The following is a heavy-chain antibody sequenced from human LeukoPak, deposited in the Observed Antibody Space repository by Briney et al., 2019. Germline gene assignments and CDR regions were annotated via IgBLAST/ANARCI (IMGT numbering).Heavy chain of an antibody. D-gene: IGHD6-6*01. CDR2: ISWNSGSI. CDR3: AKDMAPREDSSSSPYFDY. CDR1: GFTFDDYA. J-gene: IGHJ4*02. Sequence: GGSLRLSCAASGFTFDDYAMHWVRQAPGKGLEWVSGISWNSGSIGYADSVKGRFTISRDNAKNSLYLQMNSLRAEDMALYYCAKDMAPREDSSSSPYFDYWGQGTLVTVSS. V-gene: IGHV3-9*03.